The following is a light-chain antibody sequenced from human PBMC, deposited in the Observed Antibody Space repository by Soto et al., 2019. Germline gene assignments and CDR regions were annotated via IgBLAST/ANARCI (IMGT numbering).Light chain of an antibody. Sequence: DIQMTQSPATLSASVGDRVTITCRASQSISSWLAWYQQKPGKAPKLLIYDASSLESGAPSRVSGSGSGTEITLTISSLQRDDFATYYWQQYNSYPLTFGGGTKGEIK. V-gene: IGKV1-5*01. CDR2: DAS. CDR3: QQYNSYPLT. CDR1: QSISSW. J-gene: IGKJ4*01.